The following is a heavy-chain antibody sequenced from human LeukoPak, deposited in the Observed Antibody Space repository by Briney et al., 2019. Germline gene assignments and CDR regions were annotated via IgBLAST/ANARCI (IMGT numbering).Heavy chain of an antibody. Sequence: PSETLSLTCTVSGGSMTSYYWSWIRQPPGKGLEWIGYIYYTGSTNYNPSLESRVTISVDTSKNQFSLRLSSVTAADTAVYFCARDVSFQYAAYAGGAFDIWGQGTMVTVSS. D-gene: IGHD2-8*01. J-gene: IGHJ3*02. CDR3: ARDVSFQYAAYAGGAFDI. CDR1: GGSMTSYY. CDR2: IYYTGST. V-gene: IGHV4-59*01.